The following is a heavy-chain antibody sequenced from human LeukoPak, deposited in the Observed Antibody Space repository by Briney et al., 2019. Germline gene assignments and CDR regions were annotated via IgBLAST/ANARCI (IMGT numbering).Heavy chain of an antibody. CDR1: GYTFTSYG. CDR3: ARSNVEEGSYYSNSDFDY. V-gene: IGHV1-18*01. D-gene: IGHD1-26*01. Sequence: ASVKVSCKASGYTFTSYGISWVRQAPGQGLEWMGWISAYNGNTNYAQKLQGRVTMTTDTSTSTAYMELRSLRSDDTAVYYCARSNVEEGSYYSNSDFDYWGQGTLVTVSS. CDR2: ISAYNGNT. J-gene: IGHJ4*02.